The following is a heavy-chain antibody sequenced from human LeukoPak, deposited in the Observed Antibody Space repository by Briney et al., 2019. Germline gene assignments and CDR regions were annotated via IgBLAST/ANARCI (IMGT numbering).Heavy chain of an antibody. CDR1: GGSFSGYY. J-gene: IGHJ3*02. Sequence: KPSETLSLTCAVYGGSFSGYYWSWIRQPPGKGLEWIGEINHSGSTNYNPSLKSRVTISVDTSKNQFSLKLSSVTAADTAVYYCARHYDSSGYYYGGLVDAFDIWGQGTMVTVSS. D-gene: IGHD3-22*01. CDR2: INHSGST. V-gene: IGHV4-34*01. CDR3: ARHYDSSGYYYGGLVDAFDI.